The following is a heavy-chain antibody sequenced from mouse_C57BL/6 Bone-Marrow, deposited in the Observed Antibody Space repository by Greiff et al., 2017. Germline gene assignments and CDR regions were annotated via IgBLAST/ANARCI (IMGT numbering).Heavy chain of an antibody. D-gene: IGHD2-4*01. V-gene: IGHV1-18*01. CDR3: ERNYYDYDAGYYAMDY. Sequence: EVQLVESGPELVKPGASVKIPCKASGYTFTDYNMDWVKQSHGKSLEWICDINPNNGGTIYNKKFKGKDTLTVDKSSSTAYMELRSLTSEDTAVYYCERNYYDYDAGYYAMDYWGQGTSVTVSS. CDR2: INPNNGGT. J-gene: IGHJ4*01. CDR1: GYTFTDYN.